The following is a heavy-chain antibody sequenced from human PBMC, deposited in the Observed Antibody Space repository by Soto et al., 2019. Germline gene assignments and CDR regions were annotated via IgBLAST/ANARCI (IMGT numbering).Heavy chain of an antibody. CDR2: ISYDGSNK. V-gene: IGHV3-30*18. D-gene: IGHD6-13*01. Sequence: GGSLRLSCAASGFTFSSYAMSWVRQAPGKGLEWVAVISYDGSNKYYADSVKGRFTISRDNSKNTLYLQMNSLRAEDTAVYYCAKRPSDYSSSWYLVVEDYFDYWGQGTLVTVSS. CDR1: GFTFSSYA. CDR3: AKRPSDYSSSWYLVVEDYFDY. J-gene: IGHJ4*02.